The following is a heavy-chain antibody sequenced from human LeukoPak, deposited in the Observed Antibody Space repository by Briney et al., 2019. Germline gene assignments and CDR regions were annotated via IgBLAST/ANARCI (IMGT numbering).Heavy chain of an antibody. CDR3: AREEAVAGTFDY. CDR1: GFTFSSYD. V-gene: IGHV3-13*01. D-gene: IGHD6-19*01. CDR2: IGTAGDT. J-gene: IGHJ4*02. Sequence: GGSLRLSCAASGFTFSSYDMHWVRQATGKGLGWVSAIGTAGDTYYPGSVKGRFTISRENAKNSLYLQMNSLRAEDTAVYYCAREEAVAGTFDYWGQGTLVTVSS.